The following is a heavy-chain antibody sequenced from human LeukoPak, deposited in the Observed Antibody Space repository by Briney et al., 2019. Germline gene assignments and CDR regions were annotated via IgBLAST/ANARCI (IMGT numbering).Heavy chain of an antibody. CDR3: ATQMVGATTIDH. Sequence: PGGSLRLSCAASGFTFSSYGMHWVRQAPGKGLEWVAFIRYDGSNKYYADSVKGRFTISRDNSKNTLYLQMNSLRAEDAAVYYCATQMVGATTIDHWGQGTLVTVSS. CDR1: GFTFSSYG. D-gene: IGHD1-26*01. CDR2: IRYDGSNK. J-gene: IGHJ4*02. V-gene: IGHV3-30*02.